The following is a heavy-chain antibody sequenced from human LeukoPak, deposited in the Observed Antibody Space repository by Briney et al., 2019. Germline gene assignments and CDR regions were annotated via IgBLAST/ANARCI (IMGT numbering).Heavy chain of an antibody. CDR2: IYYSGST. V-gene: IGHV4-59*12. J-gene: IGHJ1*01. Sequence: SETLSLTCSVSGGSSSNYYWSWIRQPPGRGLEWIGYIYYSGSTNSNASLKSRVTIFVDPSKKQFSLNLTSVTAADTAVYYCARDQTYYVSSGYYYVTYLQHWGQGILVTVSS. CDR1: GGSSSNYY. CDR3: ARDQTYYVSSGYYYVTYLQH. D-gene: IGHD3-22*01.